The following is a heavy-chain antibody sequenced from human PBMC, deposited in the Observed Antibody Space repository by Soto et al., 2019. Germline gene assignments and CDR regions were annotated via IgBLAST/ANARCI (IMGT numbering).Heavy chain of an antibody. CDR3: AREAGQNYFDY. Sequence: QVQLQESGPGLVKPSETLSLTCTVSGGSISSYYWSWIRQPPGKGLEWIGYIYTSGSPNYNPSLKSRVPISVDTSKNQSSLKLSSVTAADTAVYYCAREAGQNYFDYWGQGTLVTVSS. J-gene: IGHJ4*02. CDR1: GGSISSYY. CDR2: IYTSGSP. V-gene: IGHV4-59*01. D-gene: IGHD6-25*01.